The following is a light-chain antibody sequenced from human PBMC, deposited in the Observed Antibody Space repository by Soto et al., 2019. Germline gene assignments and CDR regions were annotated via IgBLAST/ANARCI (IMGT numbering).Light chain of an antibody. Sequence: EIVLTQSPGTLSLSPWERATLSCRASQSVSSSYLAWYQQKPGQAPRLLIYGASSRATGIPDRFSGSGSGTDFTLTISRLEPEDFAVYYCQQYGSGWTFGQGTKVEIK. CDR1: QSVSSSY. J-gene: IGKJ1*01. CDR3: QQYGSGWT. V-gene: IGKV3-20*01. CDR2: GAS.